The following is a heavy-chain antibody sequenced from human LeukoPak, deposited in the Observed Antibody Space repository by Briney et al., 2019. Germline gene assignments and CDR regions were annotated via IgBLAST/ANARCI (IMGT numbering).Heavy chain of an antibody. J-gene: IGHJ3*02. Sequence: SETLSLTCTVSGGSISSYYWSWIRQPPGKGLEWIGYIYYSGSTNYNPSLKSRVTMSVDTSKNQFSLKLSSVTAADTAVYYCARVGGGMIRAFDIWGQGTMVTVSS. CDR1: GGSISSYY. D-gene: IGHD2-15*01. CDR2: IYYSGST. V-gene: IGHV4-59*01. CDR3: ARVGGGMIRAFDI.